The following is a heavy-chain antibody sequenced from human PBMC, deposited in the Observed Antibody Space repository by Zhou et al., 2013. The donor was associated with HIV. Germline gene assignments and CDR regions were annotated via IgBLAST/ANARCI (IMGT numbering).Heavy chain of an antibody. J-gene: IGHJ4*02. CDR2: TIPIFGPT. D-gene: IGHD1-26*01. Sequence: QVQVVQSGAEVKKPGSSVKVSCKVSGGTFTRYAIHWVRQAPGQGLEWMGRTIPIFGPTNYAQKFQGRVTITADESTNTAYMELSSLKSEDTAVYYCVRDVGPSYYFDYWGQGTLVTVSS. CDR3: VRDVGPSYYFDY. CDR1: GGTFTRYA. V-gene: IGHV1-69*12.